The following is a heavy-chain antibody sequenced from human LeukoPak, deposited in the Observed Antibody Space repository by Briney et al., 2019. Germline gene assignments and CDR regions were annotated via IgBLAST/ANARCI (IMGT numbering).Heavy chain of an antibody. V-gene: IGHV3-23*01. CDR1: GFTFSSYG. CDR3: AKVRWDNSGWYYLDS. Sequence: GGTLRLSCTASGFTFSSYGMSWVRQAPGKGLDWVSAISGSGGSTYYADSVKGRFSISRDNSKNTLYLQMNSLRAEDTAVYYCAKVRWDNSGWYYLDSWGQGTLVTVSS. D-gene: IGHD6-19*01. CDR2: ISGSGGST. J-gene: IGHJ4*02.